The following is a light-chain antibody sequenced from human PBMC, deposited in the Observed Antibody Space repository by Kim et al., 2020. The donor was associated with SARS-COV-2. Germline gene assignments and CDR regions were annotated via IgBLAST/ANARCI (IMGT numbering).Light chain of an antibody. CDR3: QQTYSTPYT. CDR2: AAF. CDR1: QSISAY. Sequence: SSAGGDRVNLTCRARQSISAYLNWYQHKTGKAPKLLIYAAFSLQSVVSSRFSGSGFGTDFTLTISSLQPEDFATYYCQQTYSTPYTFGQETKLEI. J-gene: IGKJ2*01. V-gene: IGKV1-39*01.